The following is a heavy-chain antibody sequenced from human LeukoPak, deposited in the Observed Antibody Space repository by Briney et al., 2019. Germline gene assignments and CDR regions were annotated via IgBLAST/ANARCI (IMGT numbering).Heavy chain of an antibody. Sequence: PGGSLRLSCAASGFTFSTYDMHWVRQATGKGLEWVSSIGTAGDTYYGGSVKGRFTISRDTAKTSLYLQMNSLRAGDTAVYYCARGSGRYDYWGQGTLVTVS. CDR1: GFTFSTYD. CDR2: IGTAGDT. J-gene: IGHJ4*02. CDR3: ARGSGRYDY. V-gene: IGHV3-13*01. D-gene: IGHD3-3*01.